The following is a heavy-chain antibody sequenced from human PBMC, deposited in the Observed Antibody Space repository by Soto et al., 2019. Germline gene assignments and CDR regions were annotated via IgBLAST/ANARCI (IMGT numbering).Heavy chain of an antibody. CDR1: GYSFTSYW. CDR3: ARSSSGTTYYYYGMDV. V-gene: IGHV5-51*01. Sequence: GESLKISCKGSGYSFTSYWIGWVRQMPGKGLEWMGIIYPGDSDTRYSPSFQGQVTISADKSISTAYLQWSSLKASDTAMYYCARSSSGTTYYYYGMDVCGQGTTVTVYS. J-gene: IGHJ6*02. D-gene: IGHD1-7*01. CDR2: IYPGDSDT.